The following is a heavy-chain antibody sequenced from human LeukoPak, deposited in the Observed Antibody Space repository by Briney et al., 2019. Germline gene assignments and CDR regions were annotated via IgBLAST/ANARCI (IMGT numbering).Heavy chain of an antibody. J-gene: IGHJ5*02. V-gene: IGHV1-8*03. CDR2: MNPNSGNT. CDR3: ARIDGGGTGIQGFDP. Sequence: ASVKVSRKASGYTFTSYDINWVRQATGQGLEWMGWMNPNSGNTGYAQKFQGRVTITRNTSISTAYMELSSLRSEDTAVYYCARIDGGGTGIQGFDPWGQGTLVTVSS. D-gene: IGHD3-16*01. CDR1: GYTFTSYD.